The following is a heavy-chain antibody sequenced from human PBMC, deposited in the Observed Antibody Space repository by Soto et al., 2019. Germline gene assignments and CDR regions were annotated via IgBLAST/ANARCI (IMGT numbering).Heavy chain of an antibody. CDR3: ASFSSWFTPEEY. V-gene: IGHV4-4*02. CDR2: IYHSGST. CDR1: GGSISSSTW. J-gene: IGHJ4*02. D-gene: IGHD6-13*01. Sequence: QVQLQESGPGLVKPSGTLSLTCAVSGGSISSSTWWSWVLQPPAQGLEWIGEIYHSGSTNYNPSLKSRVTISVDKSKNQFSLKLSSVTAADTAVYYCASFSSWFTPEEYWGQGTLVTVSS.